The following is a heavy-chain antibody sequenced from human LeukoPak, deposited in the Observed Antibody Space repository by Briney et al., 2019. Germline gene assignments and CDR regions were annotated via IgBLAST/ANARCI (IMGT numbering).Heavy chain of an antibody. CDR2: IGTAGDT. V-gene: IGHV3-13*01. J-gene: IGHJ4*02. D-gene: IGHD6-13*01. CDR3: ASSPAYSSSWYAIDN. CDR1: GFTFSNYD. Sequence: PGGSPRLTCAASGFTFSNYDRHWVRQPAGKGLEWVSGIGTAGDTYYPASVKGRFTISIDNAKNPLYLQMNSLSAADTAVYYCASSPAYSSSWYAIDNWGQGTLVTVSS.